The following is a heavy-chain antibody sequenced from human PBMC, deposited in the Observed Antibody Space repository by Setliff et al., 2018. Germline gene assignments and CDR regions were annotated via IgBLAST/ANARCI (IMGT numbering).Heavy chain of an antibody. CDR1: GDSISSGDYF. CDR2: IYHSGSA. D-gene: IGHD6-19*01. Sequence: TSETLSLTCTVSGDSISSGDYFWSWIRQPPGKGLEWIPYIYHSGSAYYNPSLKSRVTMSVDTSKNQFALHLTSVTAADTAVYYCAREQWLDPPGYYYMDVWAKGTTVTVSS. V-gene: IGHV4-30-4*08. J-gene: IGHJ6*03. CDR3: AREQWLDPPGYYYMDV.